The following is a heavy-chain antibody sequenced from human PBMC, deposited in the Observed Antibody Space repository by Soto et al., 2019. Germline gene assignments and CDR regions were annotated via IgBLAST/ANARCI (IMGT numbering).Heavy chain of an antibody. CDR1: GYTFTSYG. Sequence: ASVKVSCKASGYTFTSYGISWVRQAPGQGLEWMGIISLYHHSTSYAQKFQGRLTVTADTSTTTVYMDLSSLTSEDSAVYWCARELYSCGGDCPYYMDYWGQGTLVTVSS. CDR3: ARELYSCGGDCPYYMDY. J-gene: IGHJ4*02. V-gene: IGHV1-18*04. D-gene: IGHD2-21*02. CDR2: ISLYHHST.